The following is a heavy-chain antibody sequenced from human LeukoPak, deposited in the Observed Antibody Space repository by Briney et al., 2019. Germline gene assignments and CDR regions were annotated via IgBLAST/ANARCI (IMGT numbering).Heavy chain of an antibody. D-gene: IGHD3-22*01. CDR1: GYTFTGYG. V-gene: IGHV1-18*01. CDR2: ISAYNGNT. CDR3: ARASSGYYEYYFDY. J-gene: IGHJ4*02. Sequence: GASVKVSCKASGYTFTGYGISWVRQAPGQGLERMGWISAYNGNTNYAQKLQGRVTMTTDTSTSTAYMELRSLRSDDTAVYYCARASSGYYEYYFDYWGQGTLVTVSS.